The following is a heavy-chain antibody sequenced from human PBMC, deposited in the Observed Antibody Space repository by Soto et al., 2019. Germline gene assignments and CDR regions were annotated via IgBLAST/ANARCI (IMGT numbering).Heavy chain of an antibody. Sequence: EVQLVESGGGLVKPGGSLRLSCAASGFTFSNAWMSWVRQAPGKGLERVGRIKSKTDGGTTDYAAPVKGRFTISRDDSKNTLYLQMNSMKAEYTAVYYCTTPPYSSGWYYFDYWGQGTLVTVSS. CDR3: TTPPYSSGWYYFDY. J-gene: IGHJ4*02. V-gene: IGHV3-15*01. D-gene: IGHD6-19*01. CDR1: GFTFSNAW. CDR2: IKSKTDGGTT.